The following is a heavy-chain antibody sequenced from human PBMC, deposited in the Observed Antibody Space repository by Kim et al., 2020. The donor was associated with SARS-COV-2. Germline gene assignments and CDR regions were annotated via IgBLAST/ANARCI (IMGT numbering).Heavy chain of an antibody. CDR2: SSGSTGNT. Sequence: GGSLRLSCAASGFTFSSYAMSWVRQAPGKGLEWVSTSSGSTGNTYYADSVKGRFTISRDNSKNTLYLQMNSLRAGDTAVYYCAKLDCSGGSCYHYWGQGTLVTVSS. D-gene: IGHD2-15*01. CDR1: GFTFSSYA. V-gene: IGHV3-23*01. CDR3: AKLDCSGGSCYHY. J-gene: IGHJ4*02.